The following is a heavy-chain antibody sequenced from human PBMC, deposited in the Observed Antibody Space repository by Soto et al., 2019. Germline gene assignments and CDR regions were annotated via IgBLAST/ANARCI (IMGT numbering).Heavy chain of an antibody. CDR2: IYYTGNT. D-gene: IGHD2-15*01. CDR3: AREQWGYDS. Sequence: QVQLQESGPELVKPSQTLSLTCTVSGGSISSNGHYWTWIRQHPGKGLEWIAYIYYTGNTYYNPSLKSRLSISVDTSKNQFSLHLRSVPAADTAVYYCAREQWGYDSWGQGTLVTVSS. CDR1: GGSISSNGHY. V-gene: IGHV4-31*03. J-gene: IGHJ4*02.